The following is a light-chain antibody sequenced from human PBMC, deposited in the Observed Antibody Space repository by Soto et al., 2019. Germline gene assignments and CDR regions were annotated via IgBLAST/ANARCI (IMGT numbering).Light chain of an antibody. CDR2: DAS. Sequence: EIVFTQSPATLSLSLWERATLSCSASQSIGSSLSWYQHKLGQPPPLLIYDASNRATGIAVRFSGSGSGTDFSLTISSLEPEDDAVYYYQQHSTWSPFSFGPGTRVDIK. CDR3: QQHSTWSPFS. CDR1: QSIGSS. V-gene: IGKV3-11*01. J-gene: IGKJ3*01.